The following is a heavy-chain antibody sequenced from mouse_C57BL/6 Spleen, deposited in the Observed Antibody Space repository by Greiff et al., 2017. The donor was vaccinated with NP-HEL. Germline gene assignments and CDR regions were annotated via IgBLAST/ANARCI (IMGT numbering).Heavy chain of an antibody. CDR1: GYTFTDYN. D-gene: IGHD1-1*01. CDR3: ARGGVYYYGSSGYFDV. V-gene: IGHV1-18*01. Sequence: EVKLQESGPELVKPGASVKIPCKASGYTFTDYNMDWVKQSHGKSLEWIGDINPNNGGTIYNQKFKGKATLTVDKSSSTAYMELRSLTSEDTAVYYCARGGVYYYGSSGYFDVWGTGTTVTVSS. CDR2: INPNNGGT. J-gene: IGHJ1*03.